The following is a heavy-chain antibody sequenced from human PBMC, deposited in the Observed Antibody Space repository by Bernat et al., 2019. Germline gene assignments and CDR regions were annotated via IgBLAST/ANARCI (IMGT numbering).Heavy chain of an antibody. V-gene: IGHV3-21*05. J-gene: IGHJ3*02. CDR3: ASTGADDAFDI. CDR2: ISSSSSYI. CDR1: GFTLSTYS. Sequence: EVQLVESGGGLVKPGGSLRLSCVASGFTLSTYSMKWVRQAPGKGLEWVSYISSSSSYIYYADSVKGRFTISRDNSKNTLYLQMNSLRAEDTAVYYCASTGADDAFDIWGQGTMVTVSS. D-gene: IGHD1-1*01.